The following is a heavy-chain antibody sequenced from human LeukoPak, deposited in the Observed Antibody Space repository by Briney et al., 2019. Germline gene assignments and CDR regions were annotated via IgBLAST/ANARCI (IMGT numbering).Heavy chain of an antibody. D-gene: IGHD2/OR15-2a*01. CDR1: GFTFNNYD. CDR2: TSYDGSSK. J-gene: IGHJ6*03. CDR3: AKAADQYYYSYFYYMDV. Sequence: PGGSLRLSCAASGFTFNNYDMHWVRQAPGKGLEWVAVTSYDGSSKDYADSVKGRFTISRDNSKNTLYLQMNSLTVEDTAVYYCAKAADQYYYSYFYYMDVWGKGTTVTVSS. V-gene: IGHV3-30*18.